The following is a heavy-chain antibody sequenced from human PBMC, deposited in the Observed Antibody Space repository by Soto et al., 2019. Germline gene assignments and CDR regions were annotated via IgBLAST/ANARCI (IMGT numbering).Heavy chain of an antibody. CDR3: TRGPRATSAGTSAH. Sequence: PGGSLRLSCAGSGFTFNMYWMRWVRQVPGKGPVWVARIYNDGTYADYADSVKGRFTISRDNAKDTLYLQMNDLRAEDSALYHCTRGPRATSAGTSAHWGQGTLVTVSS. J-gene: IGHJ4*02. V-gene: IGHV3-74*01. CDR2: IYNDGTYA. CDR1: GFTFNMYW. D-gene: IGHD6-13*01.